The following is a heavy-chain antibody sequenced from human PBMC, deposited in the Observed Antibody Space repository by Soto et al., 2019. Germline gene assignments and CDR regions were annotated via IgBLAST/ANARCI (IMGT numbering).Heavy chain of an antibody. V-gene: IGHV3-30*18. D-gene: IGHD3-10*01. Sequence: GGSLRLSCAASGFTFSSYGMHWVRQAPGKGLEWVAVISYDGSNKYYADSVKGRFTISRDNSKNTLYLQMNSLRAEDTAVYYCAKEGLPTKWFGEYYFDYWGQGTLVTVSS. CDR3: AKEGLPTKWFGEYYFDY. J-gene: IGHJ4*02. CDR2: ISYDGSNK. CDR1: GFTFSSYG.